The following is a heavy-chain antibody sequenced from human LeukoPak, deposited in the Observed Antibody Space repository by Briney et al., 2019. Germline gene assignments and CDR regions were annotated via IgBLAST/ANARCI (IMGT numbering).Heavy chain of an antibody. V-gene: IGHV4-39*01. Sequence: SETLSLTCTVSGGSISSRIYYWGWIRQPPGKGLEWIGSIYYSGSTYYNPSLKSRVTISVDTSKNQFSLKLSSVTAADTAVYYCARAIAAHYWFDPWGQGTLVTVSS. CDR1: GGSISSRIYY. J-gene: IGHJ5*02. CDR3: ARAIAAHYWFDP. D-gene: IGHD6-6*01. CDR2: IYYSGST.